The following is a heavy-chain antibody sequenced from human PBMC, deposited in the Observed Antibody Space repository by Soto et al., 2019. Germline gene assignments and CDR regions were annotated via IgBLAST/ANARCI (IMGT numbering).Heavy chain of an antibody. CDR3: AKDRLPTSGQRFYFDS. CDR1: GFAFSTNA. CDR2: ILPDETG. V-gene: IGHV3-23*01. Sequence: DVNLLQSGGGSAQPGGSLRLSCATSGFAFSTNAMTWVRQVPGRGLEWVSTILPDETGFYTVSVKGRFTISRDNFRGILYLQMNDLWVEDAAIYFCAKDRLPTSGQRFYFDSWGQGSLVTVSS. D-gene: IGHD2-15*01. J-gene: IGHJ4*02.